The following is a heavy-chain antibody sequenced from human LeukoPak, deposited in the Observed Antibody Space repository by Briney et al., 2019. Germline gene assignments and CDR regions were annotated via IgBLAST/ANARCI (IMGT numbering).Heavy chain of an antibody. J-gene: IGHJ3*02. CDR3: ARDLKERGAFDI. D-gene: IGHD1-1*01. CDR2: IIPIFGTA. CDR1: GGTFSSYA. V-gene: IGHV1-69*05. Sequence: SVAVSCKASGGTFSSYAISWVRQAPGQGLEWIGGIIPIFGTANYAQKFQGRVTITTDESTSTAYMELSSLRSEDTAVYYCARDLKERGAFDIWGQGTMVTVSS.